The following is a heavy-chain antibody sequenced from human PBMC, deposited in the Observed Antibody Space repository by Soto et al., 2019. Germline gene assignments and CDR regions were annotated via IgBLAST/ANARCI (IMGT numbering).Heavy chain of an antibody. CDR1: GFTFSTYS. J-gene: IGHJ6*02. Sequence: PGGSLRLSCAASGFTFSTYSMNWVRQAPGKGLEWVSYISTTGSTIYYADSVKGRFTISRDNAKNSLYLQMNSLRAEDTAVYYCARDANYYYYYGMDVWGQGTTVTVSS. CDR2: ISTTGSTI. CDR3: ARDANYYYYYGMDV. V-gene: IGHV3-48*01.